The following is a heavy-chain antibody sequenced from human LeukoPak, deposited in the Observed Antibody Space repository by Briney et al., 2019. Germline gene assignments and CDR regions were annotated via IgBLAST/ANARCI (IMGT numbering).Heavy chain of an antibody. CDR3: ARIMSSWRGFDC. V-gene: IGHV4-31*03. J-gene: IGHJ4*02. CDR2: IYYSGST. Sequence: SETLSLTCTVSGVSISNGDHYWSWIRQHPGKGLEWIGHIYYSGSTYYNPSLKSRGIISVETSKNQFSLKLSSVTAADTAVYYCARIMSSWRGFDCWGQGTLVTVSS. CDR1: GVSISNGDHY. D-gene: IGHD3-16*01.